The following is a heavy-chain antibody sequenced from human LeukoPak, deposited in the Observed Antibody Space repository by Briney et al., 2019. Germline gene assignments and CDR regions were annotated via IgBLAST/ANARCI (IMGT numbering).Heavy chain of an antibody. V-gene: IGHV3-74*01. J-gene: IGHJ4*02. D-gene: IGHD1-20*01. CDR2: IKSDGITI. CDR1: GFTFGNYM. Sequence: GGSLRLSCAASGFTFGNYMMHWVRQDPGKGLVWVSRIKSDGITITYADSVKGRFTISRDNAKNTLYLQMNSLRAEDTAVYYCLRDLNWSLDQWGQGTLVTVSS. CDR3: LRDLNWSLDQ.